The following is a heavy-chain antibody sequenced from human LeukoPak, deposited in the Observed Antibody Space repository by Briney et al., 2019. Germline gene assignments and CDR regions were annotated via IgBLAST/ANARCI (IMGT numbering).Heavy chain of an antibody. CDR3: AKDPNYYDSSGYYGPFDH. D-gene: IGHD3-22*01. Sequence: SGGSLRLSCAASGFTFSNYAMNWVRQAPGKGLEWVSGLSGSGGTTYYADSVKGRFTISRDNSKNTLYLQMNRLRAEDTAVYYCAKDPNYYDSSGYYGPFDHWGQGTLVTVSS. J-gene: IGHJ4*02. V-gene: IGHV3-23*01. CDR1: GFTFSNYA. CDR2: LSGSGGTT.